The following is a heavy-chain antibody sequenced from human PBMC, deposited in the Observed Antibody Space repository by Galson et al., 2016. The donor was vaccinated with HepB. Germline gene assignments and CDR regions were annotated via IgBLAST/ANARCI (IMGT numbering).Heavy chain of an antibody. J-gene: IGHJ6*02. CDR1: GFTFSSYA. CDR3: VKGPVRYYYYGMDV. V-gene: IGHV3-64D*06. CDR2: ISSNGGST. D-gene: IGHD4-17*01. Sequence: SLRLSCAASGFTFSSYAMHWVRQAPGKGLEYVSAISSNGGSTYYADSVKGRFTISRDNSKNTVYFQMSSLRAEDTAVYYCVKGPVRYYYYGMDVWGQGTTVTVSS.